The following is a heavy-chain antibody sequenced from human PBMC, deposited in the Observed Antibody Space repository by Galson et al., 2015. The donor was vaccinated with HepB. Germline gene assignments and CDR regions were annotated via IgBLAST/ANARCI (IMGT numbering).Heavy chain of an antibody. V-gene: IGHV1-3*01. CDR3: ARDFTMVRGVPNY. Sequence: SVKVSCKASGYTFTSYAMHWVRQAPGQRLEWMGWINAGNGNTKYSQKFQGRVTITRDTSASTACMELSSLRSEDTAVYYCARDFTMVRGVPNYWGQGTLVTVSS. D-gene: IGHD3-10*01. CDR2: INAGNGNT. CDR1: GYTFTSYA. J-gene: IGHJ4*02.